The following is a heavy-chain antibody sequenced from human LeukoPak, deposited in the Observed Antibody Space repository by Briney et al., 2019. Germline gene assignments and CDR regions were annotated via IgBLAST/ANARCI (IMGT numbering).Heavy chain of an antibody. Sequence: SETLSLTCAVYGGSFSGYYWSWIRQPPGKGLEWIGSIYYSGSTYYNPSLKSRVTISVDTSKNQFSLKLSSVTAADAAVYYCARHPMVRGVIIRYFDYWGQGTLVTVSS. J-gene: IGHJ4*02. D-gene: IGHD3-10*01. CDR1: GGSFSGYY. V-gene: IGHV4-34*01. CDR2: IYYSGST. CDR3: ARHPMVRGVIIRYFDY.